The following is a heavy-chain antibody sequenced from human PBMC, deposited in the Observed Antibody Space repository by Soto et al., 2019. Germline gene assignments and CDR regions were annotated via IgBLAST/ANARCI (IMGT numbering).Heavy chain of an antibody. V-gene: IGHV1-18*01. Sequence: APVKVSCKASGFTFSTFGIRWVRQSPGQGLEWMGWISAYNGNTNYAQKLQGRVTMTTDTSTSTAYMELRSLRSDDTAVYYCARLRGYSYEVTYWGQGTLVTVSS. J-gene: IGHJ4*02. CDR3: ARLRGYSYEVTY. D-gene: IGHD5-18*01. CDR1: GFTFSTFG. CDR2: ISAYNGNT.